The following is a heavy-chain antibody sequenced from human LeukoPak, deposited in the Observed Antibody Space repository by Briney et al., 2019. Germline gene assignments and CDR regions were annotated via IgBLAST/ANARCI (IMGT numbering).Heavy chain of an antibody. CDR3: ASSIAAAGRQVDY. CDR2: IYHSGST. V-gene: IGHV4-34*01. Sequence: SETLSLTCAVYGGSFSSYYWTWIRQPPGKGLEWIGYIYHSGSTYYNPSLKSRVTISVDRSKNQFSLKLSSVTAADTAVYYCASSIAAAGRQVDYWGQGTLVTVSS. CDR1: GGSFSSYY. D-gene: IGHD6-13*01. J-gene: IGHJ4*02.